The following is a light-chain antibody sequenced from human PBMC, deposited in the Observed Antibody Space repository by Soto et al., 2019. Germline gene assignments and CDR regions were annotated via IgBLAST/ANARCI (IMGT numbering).Light chain of an antibody. CDR3: QVWDGRSFQGV. V-gene: IGLV3-21*02. CDR1: SIGSKS. CDR2: DDT. Sequence: SYELTQPPSVSVAPGQTASIAFGGDSIGSKSVNWYQQRPGQAPVVVVYDDTDRPTGIPERFSGSNSGNTATLTITRVEAGDEADYYCQVWDGRSFQGVFGPGTKVTVL. J-gene: IGLJ1*01.